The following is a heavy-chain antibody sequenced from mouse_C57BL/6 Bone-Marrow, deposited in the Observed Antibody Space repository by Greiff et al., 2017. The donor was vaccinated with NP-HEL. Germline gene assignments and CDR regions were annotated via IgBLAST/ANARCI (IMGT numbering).Heavy chain of an antibody. V-gene: IGHV1-52*01. J-gene: IGHJ1*03. CDR1: GYTFTSYW. Sequence: QVQLQQSGAELVRPGSSVKLSCKASGYTFTSYWMHWVKQRPIQGLEWIGNIDPSDSETHYNQKFKDKATLTVDKSSSTAYMQLSSLTSEDSAVFYSTRSCWYFDIWGTGTAVTVSS. CDR2: IDPSDSET. CDR3: TRSCWYFDI.